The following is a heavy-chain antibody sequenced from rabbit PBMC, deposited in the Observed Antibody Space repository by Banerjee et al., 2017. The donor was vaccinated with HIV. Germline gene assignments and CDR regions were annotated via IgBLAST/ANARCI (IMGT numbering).Heavy chain of an antibody. CDR1: GFSFSSSYY. CDR2: IGSGGST. D-gene: IGHD2-1*01. CDR3: AREDYSYDDYGDYDL. J-gene: IGHJ4*01. V-gene: IGHV1S40*01. Sequence: QSLEESGGDLVKPGASLTLTCTASGFSFSSSYYMCWVRQAPGKGLEWIGYIGSGGSTYYASWAKGRFTISKTSSTTVTLQMTSLTAADTATYFCAREDYSYDDYGDYDLWGPGTLVTVS.